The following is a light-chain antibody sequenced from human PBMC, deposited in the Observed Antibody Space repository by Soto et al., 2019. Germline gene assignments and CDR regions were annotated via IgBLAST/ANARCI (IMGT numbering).Light chain of an antibody. V-gene: IGKV3-15*01. Sequence: EIVMTQSPDILSVSPGERATLSCRASQSVSSNLAWYQQKPGQSPRLLIYGASTRATGIPVRFSGSGSGTEFTLTISSLQSEDFAVYYCQQWSSSPRTFGQGTKLEIK. CDR3: QQWSSSPRT. CDR2: GAS. CDR1: QSVSSN. J-gene: IGKJ2*01.